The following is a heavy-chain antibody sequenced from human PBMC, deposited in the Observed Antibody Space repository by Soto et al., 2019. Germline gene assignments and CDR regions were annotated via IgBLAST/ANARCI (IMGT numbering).Heavy chain of an antibody. J-gene: IGHJ6*02. D-gene: IGHD3-3*01. Sequence: QVQLVQSGAEVKKPGSSVKVSCKASGGTFNRYAISWVRQAPGQGLEWMGGIIPIFGIGNDAQRFQGRVTISADAATGTAYMELSSLRSEDTGVYYCARSAITLFGVVSIPPHYCSEMDVWGQGTTVTVSS. CDR2: IIPIFGIG. CDR1: GGTFNRYA. V-gene: IGHV1-69*01. CDR3: ARSAITLFGVVSIPPHYCSEMDV.